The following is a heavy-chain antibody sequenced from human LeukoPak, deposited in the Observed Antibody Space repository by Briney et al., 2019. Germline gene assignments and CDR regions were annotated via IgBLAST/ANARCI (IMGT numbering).Heavy chain of an antibody. V-gene: IGHV5-51*01. Sequence: GESLKMSCKGSGYSFTSYWIGWVRQMPGKGLEWMGIIYPGDSDTRYSPSFQGQVTISADKSISTAYLQWSSLKASDTAMYYCARGEVYYDFWSGSHDAFDIWGQGTMVTVSS. D-gene: IGHD3-3*01. CDR1: GYSFTSYW. CDR3: ARGEVYYDFWSGSHDAFDI. J-gene: IGHJ3*02. CDR2: IYPGDSDT.